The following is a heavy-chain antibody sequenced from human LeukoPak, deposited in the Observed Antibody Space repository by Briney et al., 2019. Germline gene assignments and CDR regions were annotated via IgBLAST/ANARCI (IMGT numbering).Heavy chain of an antibody. CDR1: GGSFSGYY. J-gene: IGHJ4*02. CDR2: INHSGST. Sequence: KPSETLSLTCAVYGGSFSGYYWSWIRQPPGKGLEWIGEINHSGSTNYNPSLKSRVTISVDTSKNQFSLKLGSVTAADTAVYYCARGYVAAARLWDYWGQRTLVTVSS. D-gene: IGHD6-13*01. V-gene: IGHV4-34*01. CDR3: ARGYVAAARLWDY.